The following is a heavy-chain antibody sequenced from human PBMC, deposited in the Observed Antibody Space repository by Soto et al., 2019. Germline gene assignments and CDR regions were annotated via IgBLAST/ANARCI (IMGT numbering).Heavy chain of an antibody. Sequence: ASVKVSCKASGYTFTSYGISWVRQAPGRGLEWMGWISAYNGNTNYAQKLQGRVTMSTDTSTSTAYMELRSLRSDDTAVYYCAREGYDSSGYYSYYFDYWGQGTLVTVSS. CDR1: GYTFTSYG. CDR3: AREGYDSSGYYSYYFDY. V-gene: IGHV1-18*01. CDR2: ISAYNGNT. J-gene: IGHJ4*02. D-gene: IGHD3-22*01.